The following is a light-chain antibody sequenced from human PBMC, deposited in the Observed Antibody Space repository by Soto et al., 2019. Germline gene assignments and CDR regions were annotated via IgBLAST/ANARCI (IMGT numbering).Light chain of an antibody. CDR2: GAS. V-gene: IGKV3D-15*01. J-gene: IGKJ5*01. Sequence: EIVITHAPGTLSFSPVGRATLSCRGSQSVSSNLAWYQQKPGQAPRLLIYGASTRATGIPARFSGSGSGTEFTLTISSLQSEDFAVYYCQQYNNWPQITFGQGTRLEIK. CDR1: QSVSSN. CDR3: QQYNNWPQIT.